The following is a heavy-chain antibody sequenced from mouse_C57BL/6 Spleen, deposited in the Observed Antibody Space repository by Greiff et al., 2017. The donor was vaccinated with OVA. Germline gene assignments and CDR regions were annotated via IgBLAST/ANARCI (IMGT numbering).Heavy chain of an antibody. Sequence: QVQLQQPGTELVKPGASVKLSCKASGYTFTSYWMHWVKQRPGQGLEWIGNINPSNGGTNYNEKFKSKATLTVDKSSSTADMQLSSLTSEDSAVYDCASRGATAQAYFDDWGQGTTLTVSS. CDR3: ASRGATAQAYFDD. D-gene: IGHD3-2*02. V-gene: IGHV1-53*01. CDR2: INPSNGGT. J-gene: IGHJ2*01. CDR1: GYTFTSYW.